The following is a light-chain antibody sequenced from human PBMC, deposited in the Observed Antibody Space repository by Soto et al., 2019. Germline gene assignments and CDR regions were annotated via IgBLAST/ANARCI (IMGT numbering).Light chain of an antibody. J-gene: IGKJ5*01. Sequence: DIQLTQSPSSLSASVGDRCTMTCRASETISTFLNWYQHKPGKAPRLLISAASRLQSGVPPRFSGSGSGTEFTLTINSLRPEDFASYYCQQSYTSSPIPFGPGTRLAIK. CDR1: ETISTF. CDR3: QQSYTSSPIP. V-gene: IGKV1-39*01. CDR2: AAS.